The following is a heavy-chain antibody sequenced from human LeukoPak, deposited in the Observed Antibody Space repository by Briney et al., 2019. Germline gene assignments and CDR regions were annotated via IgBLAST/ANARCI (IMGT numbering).Heavy chain of an antibody. J-gene: IGHJ4*02. CDR1: VYTFTSYG. V-gene: IGHV1-18*01. CDR2: ISAYNGNT. D-gene: IGHD5-18*01. Sequence: ASVKVSCKSSVYTFTSYGISWVRQAPEQRLKWLGWISAYNGNTNYAQKIQGRVNMTTDTSTSTAYMELRSRRSDDTAVYYCARESSYGFLMGYWGQKTLVTVSS. CDR3: ARESSYGFLMGY.